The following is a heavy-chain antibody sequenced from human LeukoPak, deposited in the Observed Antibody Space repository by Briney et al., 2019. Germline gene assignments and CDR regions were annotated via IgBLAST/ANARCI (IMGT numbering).Heavy chain of an antibody. CDR2: INPSGGST. D-gene: IGHD3-22*01. V-gene: IGHV1-46*01. CDR1: GYTFTNYY. CDR3: ASSSSIDYYDSSGPVH. J-gene: IGHJ4*02. Sequence: ASVKVSCKASGYTFTNYYMHWVRQAPGQGLEWMGIINPSGGSTSYAQKFQGRVTMTRDMSTSTVYMELSSLRSEDTAVYYCASSSSIDYYDSSGPVHWGQGTLVTVSS.